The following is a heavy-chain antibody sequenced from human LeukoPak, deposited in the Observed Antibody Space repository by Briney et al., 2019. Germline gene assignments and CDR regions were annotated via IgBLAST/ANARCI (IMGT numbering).Heavy chain of an antibody. D-gene: IGHD3-22*01. J-gene: IGHJ4*02. Sequence: SETLSLTCTVSSGSFSTYYWSWVRQPPGKGLEWIGYIYYTGSTNYNPSLKSRVTISVDTSKNQFSLKLSSVTAADTAVYYCARHYYDSSGYEYYFDSWGQGTLVTVSS. CDR1: SGSFSTYY. V-gene: IGHV4-59*01. CDR2: IYYTGST. CDR3: ARHYYDSSGYEYYFDS.